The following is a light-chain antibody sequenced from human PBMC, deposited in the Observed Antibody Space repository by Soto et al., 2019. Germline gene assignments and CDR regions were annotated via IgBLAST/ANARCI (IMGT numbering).Light chain of an antibody. Sequence: QSVLAQPPSASGTPGQRVTISCSGSSSNIGGNTVNWYQQLPGTAPKLLIYGNNQRPSGVPDRFSGSKSATSASLAISGLQSEDEADYFCQSYDSSLSGYVFGTGTKVTVL. J-gene: IGLJ1*01. V-gene: IGLV1-44*01. CDR3: QSYDSSLSGYV. CDR2: GNN. CDR1: SSNIGGNT.